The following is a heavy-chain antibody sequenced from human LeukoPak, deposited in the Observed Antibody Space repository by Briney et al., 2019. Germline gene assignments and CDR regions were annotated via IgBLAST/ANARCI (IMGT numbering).Heavy chain of an antibody. CDR2: ISSSGSTI. Sequence: PGGSLRLSCAASGFTFSDYYMSWIRQAPGKGLEWVSYISSSGSTIYYADSVKGRFTISRDNAKNSLYLQMNSLRAEATAVYYCARDHGDYVLWFDPWGQGTLVTVSS. CDR1: GFTFSDYY. D-gene: IGHD4-17*01. CDR3: ARDHGDYVLWFDP. V-gene: IGHV3-11*01. J-gene: IGHJ5*02.